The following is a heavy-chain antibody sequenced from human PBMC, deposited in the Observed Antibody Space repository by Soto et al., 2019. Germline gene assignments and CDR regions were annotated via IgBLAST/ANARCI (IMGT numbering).Heavy chain of an antibody. V-gene: IGHV1-18*01. CDR1: GYTFSNYG. CDR3: ARDSPPVDY. Sequence: QVQLVQSGAEAKKPGASVKVACKAPGYTFSNYGISWVRQAPGQGLEWMGWISAYNGNRKYAQKRHVRVTMTTDTSTNTTYRELRCLRSDDTAVYYCARDSPPVDYWGQGTLVTVSS. CDR2: ISAYNGNR. J-gene: IGHJ4*02.